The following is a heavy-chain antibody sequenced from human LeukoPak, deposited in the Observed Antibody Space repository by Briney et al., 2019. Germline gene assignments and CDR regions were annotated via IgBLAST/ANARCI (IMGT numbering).Heavy chain of an antibody. CDR2: INHSGST. CDR3: ARGGGYSYGYSYYYYGMDV. D-gene: IGHD5-18*01. CDR1: GGSFSGYY. Sequence: ASETLSLTCAVYGGSFSGYYWSWIRQPPGKGLEWIGEINHSGSTNYNPSLKRRVTISVDTSKNQFSLKLSSVTAADTAVYYCARGGGYSYGYSYYYYGMDVWGKGTTVTVSS. V-gene: IGHV4-34*01. J-gene: IGHJ6*04.